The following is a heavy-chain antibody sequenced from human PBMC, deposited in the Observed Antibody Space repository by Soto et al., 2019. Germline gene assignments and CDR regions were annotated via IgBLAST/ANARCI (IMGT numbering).Heavy chain of an antibody. CDR2: LSYDGRNK. D-gene: IGHD6-19*01. V-gene: IGHV3-30*18. CDR1: GFTFNNYG. CDR3: AKELGSAGALALAN. Sequence: PGGSLRLSCAASGFTFNNYGMHWVRQAPGKGLEWVSLLSYDGRNKYYSDSVKGRFTISRDNSKNTLSLQMNSLRPEDSAVYYCAKELGSAGALALANWGQGTQVTVSS. J-gene: IGHJ4*02.